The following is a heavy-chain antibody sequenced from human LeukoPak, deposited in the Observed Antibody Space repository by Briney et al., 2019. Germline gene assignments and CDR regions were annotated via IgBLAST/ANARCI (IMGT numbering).Heavy chain of an antibody. J-gene: IGHJ4*02. CDR3: ARSRRYGSGSYVDY. CDR2: INLNGGGT. V-gene: IGHV1-2*02. D-gene: IGHD3-10*01. CDR1: GYTFTSYD. Sequence: ASVKVSCKASGYTFTSYDINWVRQAPGQGLEWMGWINLNGGGTKLAQKFQGRVTMTRDSSISTAYMDLNTLTADDTAIYYCARSRRYGSGSYVDYWGQGTLVTVSS.